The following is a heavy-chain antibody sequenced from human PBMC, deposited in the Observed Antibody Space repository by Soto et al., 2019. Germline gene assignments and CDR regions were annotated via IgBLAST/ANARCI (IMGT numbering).Heavy chain of an antibody. CDR3: ARDQLEGNWFDP. CDR1: GGSISSGGYS. J-gene: IGHJ5*02. V-gene: IGHV4-30-2*01. D-gene: IGHD1-1*01. Sequence: QLQLQESGSGLVKPSQTLSLTCTVSGGSISSGGYSWNWIRQAPGKGLEWIGYIYHSGYTLYNPSLKGRVNISVDKSKNHFSLNLTSVTAADTAVYFCARDQLEGNWFDPWGQGTLVNVSS. CDR2: IYHSGYT.